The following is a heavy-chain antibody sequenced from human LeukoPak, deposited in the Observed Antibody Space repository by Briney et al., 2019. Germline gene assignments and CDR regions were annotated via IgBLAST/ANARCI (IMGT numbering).Heavy chain of an antibody. Sequence: PGGSLRLSCAASGFTFSDYYIDWVRQAPGKGLEWVARSRNKLNSYTTEYAASVKGRFTTSRDVSKDSLYLQTNSLKTEDTAVYYCVRVMTTVNAFDFWGQGTMVIVSS. CDR3: VRVMTTVNAFDF. CDR2: SRNKLNSYTT. V-gene: IGHV3-72*01. CDR1: GFTFSDYY. D-gene: IGHD4-11*01. J-gene: IGHJ3*01.